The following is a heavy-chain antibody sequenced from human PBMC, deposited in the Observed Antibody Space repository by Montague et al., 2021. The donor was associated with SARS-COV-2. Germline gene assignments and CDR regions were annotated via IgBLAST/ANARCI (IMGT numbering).Heavy chain of an antibody. V-gene: IGHV4-61*02. CDR1: GGSISSGSYY. CDR3: ARDYGDYSYDYGLDV. J-gene: IGHJ6*02. CDR2: IYSSGRT. D-gene: IGHD4-17*01. Sequence: TLSLTCTVSGGSISSGSYYWSWIRQPAGKGLEWIGRIYSSGRTXYNPSLKSRVTMSVDTSKNQFSLKVSSVTAADTAVYYCARDYGDYSYDYGLDVWGQGTTVTVSS.